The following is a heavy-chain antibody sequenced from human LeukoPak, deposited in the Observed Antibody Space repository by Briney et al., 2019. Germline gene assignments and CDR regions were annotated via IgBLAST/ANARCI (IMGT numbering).Heavy chain of an antibody. D-gene: IGHD5-24*01. CDR2: VDPEDGET. CDR1: GYTFTDYY. CDR3: ATEGRDGYNSFDY. Sequence: ASVKVSCKVSGYTFTDYYMHWVQQAPGKGLEWMGLVDPEDGETIYAEKFQGRVTITADTSTDTAYMELSSLGSEDTAVYYCATEGRDGYNSFDYWGQGTLVTVSS. J-gene: IGHJ4*02. V-gene: IGHV1-69-2*01.